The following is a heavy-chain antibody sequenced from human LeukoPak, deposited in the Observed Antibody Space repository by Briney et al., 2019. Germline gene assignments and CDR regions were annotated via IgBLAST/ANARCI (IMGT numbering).Heavy chain of an antibody. CDR3: ARLLDISDH. CDR2: ITGSGSTK. Sequence: PGGSLRLSCAASGFTFNDYYMSWIRQAPGKGLEWLSYITGSGSTKYYADSVRGRFTISRDNSKNSLYLQINSLRAEDTAVYYCARLLDISDHWGQGTLVTVSS. CDR1: GFTFNDYY. V-gene: IGHV3-11*04. D-gene: IGHD3-22*01. J-gene: IGHJ4*02.